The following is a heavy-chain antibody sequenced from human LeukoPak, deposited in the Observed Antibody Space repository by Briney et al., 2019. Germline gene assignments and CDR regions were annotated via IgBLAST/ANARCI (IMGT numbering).Heavy chain of an antibody. V-gene: IGHV3-11*04. Sequence: GGSLRLSCAASGFTFSDYYMSWIRQAPGKGLEWISYISDSENMIYYADSVKGRLTISRDNSKNTVFLQMNSLRVEDTAIYYCSSATSMTTITTDHWGQGTLVTVSS. CDR3: SSATSMTTITTDH. CDR1: GFTFSDYY. D-gene: IGHD6-25*01. CDR2: ISDSENMI. J-gene: IGHJ4*02.